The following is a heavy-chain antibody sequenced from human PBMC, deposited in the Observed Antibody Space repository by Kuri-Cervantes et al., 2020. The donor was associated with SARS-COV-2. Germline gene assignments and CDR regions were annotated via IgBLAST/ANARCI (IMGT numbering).Heavy chain of an antibody. CDR3: ARVEVTILSADY. CDR2: INQDGSEK. D-gene: IGHD3-3*01. J-gene: IGHJ4*02. Sequence: GESLKISCAASGFILSRYWMTWVRQAPGKGLDWVANINQDGSEKYYVDSVKGRFTLSRDNAKNSLYLQMNSLRVEDTAVYYCARVEVTILSADYWGQGTLVTVSS. CDR1: GFILSRYW. V-gene: IGHV3-7*05.